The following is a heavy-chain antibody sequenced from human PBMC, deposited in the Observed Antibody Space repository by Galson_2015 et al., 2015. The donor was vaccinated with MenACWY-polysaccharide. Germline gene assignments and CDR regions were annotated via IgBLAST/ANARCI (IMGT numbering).Heavy chain of an antibody. CDR2: IRSKANNYAT. CDR1: GVTFSGSA. V-gene: IGHV3-73*01. CDR3: TRPWLETVTGYGLDV. J-gene: IGHJ6*02. D-gene: IGHD4-17*01. Sequence: SLRLGCAASGVTFSGSAMRWVRQASGTGLVWVGRIRSKANNYATAYAASVKGRFTISRDDSKDTAYLQMNSLKAEDTAVYYCTRPWLETVTGYGLDVWGQGTTVTLSS.